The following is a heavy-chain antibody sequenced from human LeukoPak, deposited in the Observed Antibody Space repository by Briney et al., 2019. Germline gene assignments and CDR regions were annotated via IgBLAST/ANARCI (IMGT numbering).Heavy chain of an antibody. CDR3: ANRIVGDKHFDY. J-gene: IGHJ4*02. CDR1: GFTFSSYT. CDR2: IGGSGVT. Sequence: PGGSLRLPCAASGFTFSSYTMSWVRQAPGKGLEWVSSIGGSGVTYYADSVKGRFTISRDNSKNTLYLLMTSLRVEDTAVYYCANRIVGDKHFDYWGQGTLVTVSS. D-gene: IGHD1-26*01. V-gene: IGHV3-23*01.